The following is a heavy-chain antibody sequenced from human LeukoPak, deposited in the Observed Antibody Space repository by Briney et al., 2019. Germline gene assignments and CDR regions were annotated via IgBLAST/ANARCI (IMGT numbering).Heavy chain of an antibody. Sequence: ASVKVSCKASGYTFTGYYVHWVRQAPGQGLEWMGWINPNTGGTNYAQKFQGRVTMTRDTSISTAYMELSRLRSDDTAVYYCARGPIPSGTYYVNYWGQGTPVTVSS. J-gene: IGHJ4*02. V-gene: IGHV1-2*02. CDR2: INPNTGGT. CDR1: GYTFTGYY. CDR3: ARGPIPSGTYYVNY. D-gene: IGHD3-10*01.